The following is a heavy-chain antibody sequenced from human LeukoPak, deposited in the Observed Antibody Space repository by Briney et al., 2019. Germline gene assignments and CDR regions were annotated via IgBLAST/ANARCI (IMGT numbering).Heavy chain of an antibody. CDR1: GFTFNYAW. D-gene: IGHD3-22*01. J-gene: IGHJ4*02. CDR3: TTDYYYDSSGYYYIYYFDY. CDR2: TVSEIDGGTT. Sequence: GGSLRLSCAASGFTFNYAWMSWVRQVPGKGLEWVGQTVSEIDGGTTDYAAPVKGRFTISRDDSKNTLYLQMNSLKTEDTAVYYCTTDYYYDSSGYYYIYYFDYWGQGTLVTVSS. V-gene: IGHV3-15*04.